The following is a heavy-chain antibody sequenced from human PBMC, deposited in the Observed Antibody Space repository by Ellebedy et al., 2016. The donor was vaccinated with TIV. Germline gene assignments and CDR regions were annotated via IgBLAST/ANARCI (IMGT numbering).Heavy chain of an antibody. D-gene: IGHD2-2*03. V-gene: IGHV1-46*01. J-gene: IGHJ4*02. CDR2: INPRSGST. Sequence: AASVKVSCKASGYTFTSSYMHWVRHAPGQRLEWMGIINPRSGSTSYAQKFQGRVTMTRHTSTSTVYMDLSGLRPQDTAIYYFASDGCHSIPDYWGQGTLVTVSS. CDR3: ASDGCHSIPDY. CDR1: GYTFTSSY.